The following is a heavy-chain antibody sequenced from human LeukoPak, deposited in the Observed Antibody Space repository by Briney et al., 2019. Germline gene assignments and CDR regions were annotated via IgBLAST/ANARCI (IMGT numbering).Heavy chain of an antibody. CDR1: GFTFRNYW. V-gene: IGHV3-7*03. CDR3: ARDRDSSRWYFLF. Sequence: SGGSLRLSCAASGFTFRNYWMSWVRQVPGTGLERVANIKQDGSDRNYVTSVRGRFTLSRDNAESSLYLQMNSLRAEHTALYYCARDRDSSRWYFLFWGQGTMVTVSS. J-gene: IGHJ3*01. CDR2: IKQDGSDR. D-gene: IGHD6-13*01.